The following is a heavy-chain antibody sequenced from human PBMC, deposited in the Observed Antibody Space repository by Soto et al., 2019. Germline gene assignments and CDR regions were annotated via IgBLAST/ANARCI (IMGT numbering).Heavy chain of an antibody. CDR3: ARGDPLLWFGEKVYYGMDV. D-gene: IGHD3-10*01. Sequence: QVQLQESGPGLVKPSETLSLTCTVSGGSISSYYWSWIRQPPGKGLEWIGYIYYSGSTNYNPSLKSRVTISVDTSKNQLSLKLSSVTAADTAVYDCARGDPLLWFGEKVYYGMDVWGQGTTVTVSS. CDR2: IYYSGST. CDR1: GGSISSYY. J-gene: IGHJ6*02. V-gene: IGHV4-59*01.